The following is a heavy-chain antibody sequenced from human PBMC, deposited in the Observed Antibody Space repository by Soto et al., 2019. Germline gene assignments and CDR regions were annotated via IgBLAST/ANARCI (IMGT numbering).Heavy chain of an antibody. J-gene: IGHJ4*02. D-gene: IGHD1-7*01. V-gene: IGHV3-23*01. CDR3: AKAIPSPLDITGTKPFDY. Sequence: EVQLLESGGGLVQPGGSLRLSCAASGFTFSSYAMSWVRQAPGKGLEWVSAISGSGGSTYYADSVKGRFTISRDNSKNTLYLQMNSLRAEDTAVYYCAKAIPSPLDITGTKPFDYWGQGTMVTVSS. CDR2: ISGSGGST. CDR1: GFTFSSYA.